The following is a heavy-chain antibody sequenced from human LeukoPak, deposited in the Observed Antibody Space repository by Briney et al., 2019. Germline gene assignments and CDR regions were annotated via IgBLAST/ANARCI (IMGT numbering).Heavy chain of an antibody. D-gene: IGHD2-21*02. CDR1: GYSFTSYW. CDR3: ARASATAWANLDY. J-gene: IGHJ4*02. V-gene: IGHV5-51*01. CDR2: IYPGDSDT. Sequence: GESLKISCKGSGYSFTSYWIGWVRQMPGKGLEWMGIIYPGDSDTRYSPSFQGQVTISADKSISTAYLQWSSLKASNTAMYYCARASATAWANLDYWGQGTLVTVSS.